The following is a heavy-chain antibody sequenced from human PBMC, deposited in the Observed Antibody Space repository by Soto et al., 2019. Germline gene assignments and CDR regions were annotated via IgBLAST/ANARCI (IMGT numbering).Heavy chain of an antibody. D-gene: IGHD5-12*01. CDR1: GFTFSNYP. CDR2: ISYDGSDK. V-gene: IGHV3-30-3*01. J-gene: IGHJ4*02. CDR3: ARGPGYNYVDY. Sequence: GGSLRLSCAASGFTFSNYPMHWVRQAPGKGLDWVTVISYDGSDKYYADSVKGRFTISRDNSKSTLYLQMNSLRSEDTAVYYCARGPGYNYVDYWGQGTLVTVSS.